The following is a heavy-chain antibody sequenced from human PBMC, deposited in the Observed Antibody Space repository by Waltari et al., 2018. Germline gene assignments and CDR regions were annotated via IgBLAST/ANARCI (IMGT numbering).Heavy chain of an antibody. D-gene: IGHD2-15*01. CDR3: AKDRENGGAYSGDYLFYYSMDV. Sequence: QVQLVQSGAEVKKPGASVKVSCKASGYTFSDYYMHWVRQAPGQGLEWMGWINPNSGGTNYAQKFQGRVTMTRDTSSSTAYMELSRLTGDDTAVYYCAKDRENGGAYSGDYLFYYSMDVWGKGTTVTVSS. CDR1: GYTFSDYY. J-gene: IGHJ6*03. V-gene: IGHV1-2*02. CDR2: INPNSGGT.